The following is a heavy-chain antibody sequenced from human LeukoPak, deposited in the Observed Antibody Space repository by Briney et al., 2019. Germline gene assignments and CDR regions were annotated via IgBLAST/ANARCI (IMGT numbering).Heavy chain of an antibody. D-gene: IGHD3-3*01. V-gene: IGHV3-9*01. Sequence: GGSLRLSCAASGVTFSTYWMHWVRQPPGKGLEWVSGISWQSNTRKYADSVRGRFTISRDNAKNSLYLQMNSLKLEDTALYYCVKDRDFWSGLDVWGQGTMVTVS. J-gene: IGHJ6*02. CDR2: ISWQSNTR. CDR1: GVTFSTYW. CDR3: VKDRDFWSGLDV.